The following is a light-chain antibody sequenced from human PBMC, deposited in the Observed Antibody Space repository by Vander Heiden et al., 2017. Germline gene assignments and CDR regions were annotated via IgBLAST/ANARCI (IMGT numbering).Light chain of an antibody. Sequence: QSVLTQPPSASGTPGQRVTISCSGSSSNIGSHYVYWYQQLPGTAPKLLIYSNNQRPSGVPDRFSGSKSGTSASLAISGLRAEDEADYYCAAGDDSLSRWVFGGGTKLTVL. CDR2: SNN. CDR1: SSNIGSHY. J-gene: IGLJ3*02. CDR3: AAGDDSLSRWV. V-gene: IGLV1-47*02.